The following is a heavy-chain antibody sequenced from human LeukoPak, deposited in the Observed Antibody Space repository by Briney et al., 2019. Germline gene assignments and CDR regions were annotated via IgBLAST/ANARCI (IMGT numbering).Heavy chain of an antibody. J-gene: IGHJ6*03. CDR3: ARGAHMVRRSGPYYFMDV. V-gene: IGHV1-2*06. CDR2: INPNSGGT. Sequence: ASVKVSCKASGYTFTGYYMHWVRQAPGQGLEWMGRINPNSGGTNYAQRFQGRVTMTWDTSISTAYMELSRLTSDDTAIYYCARGAHMVRRSGPYYFMDVWGKGTTVTVSS. CDR1: GYTFTGYY. D-gene: IGHD3-10*01.